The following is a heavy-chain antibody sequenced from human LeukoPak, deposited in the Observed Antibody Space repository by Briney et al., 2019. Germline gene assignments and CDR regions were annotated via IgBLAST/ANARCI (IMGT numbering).Heavy chain of an antibody. CDR3: AKEDGDIVVVPAAILFDY. V-gene: IGHV3-53*05. J-gene: IGHJ4*02. CDR2: FYSGGNT. Sequence: GGSLRLSCVASGFTVSTNYMSWVRQAPGKGLEWVSVFYSGGNTYYADSVKGRFTISRDTSKNTLYLQMDSLRAEDTAVYYCAKEDGDIVVVPAAILFDYWGQGTLVTVSS. CDR1: GFTVSTNY. D-gene: IGHD2-2*01.